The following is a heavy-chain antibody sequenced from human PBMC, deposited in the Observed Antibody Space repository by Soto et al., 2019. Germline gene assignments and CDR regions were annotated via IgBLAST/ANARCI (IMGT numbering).Heavy chain of an antibody. CDR2: ISYDGTNK. D-gene: IGHD4-17*01. CDR3: AKDLQSYGDYDYYCYGMEV. V-gene: IGHV3-30*18. J-gene: IGHJ6*02. CDR1: GFTFSTYG. Sequence: QVQLVDSGGGEVQPGRSLTISCAASGFTFSTYGMHWVRQTPRKGLEWVAVISYDGTNKFYSDSVKGRFTISRDNFKNTLTLQMNSLRADDTAVYSCAKDLQSYGDYDYYCYGMEVWGLGTRVTVSS.